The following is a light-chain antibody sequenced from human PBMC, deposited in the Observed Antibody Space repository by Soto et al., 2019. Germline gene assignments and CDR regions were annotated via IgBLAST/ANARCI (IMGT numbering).Light chain of an antibody. CDR3: SSYTSSSTLVV. V-gene: IGLV2-14*01. J-gene: IGLJ2*01. Sequence: QSALTQPASVPGSPGQSITISCTGTSSDVGGYNYVSWYQQHPGKAPKLMIYDVSNRPSGVSNRFSGSKSGNTASLTISGLQAEEEADYYCSSYTSSSTLVVFGGGTQLTVL. CDR1: SSDVGGYNY. CDR2: DVS.